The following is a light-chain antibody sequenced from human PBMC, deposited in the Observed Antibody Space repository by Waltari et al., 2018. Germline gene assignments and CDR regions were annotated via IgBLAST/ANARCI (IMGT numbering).Light chain of an antibody. J-gene: IGLJ2*01. Sequence: QSALTQPRSVSGSPGQSVTISCTGTSSDVGGYNYVSWYQQNPGKAPRLVVYDGSQRPAGVPDRCSGAKSGNTASLTISGLQAEDDADYYCASYAGNHVVFGGGTRLTVL. CDR1: SSDVGGYNY. CDR3: ASYAGNHVV. V-gene: IGLV2-11*01. CDR2: DGS.